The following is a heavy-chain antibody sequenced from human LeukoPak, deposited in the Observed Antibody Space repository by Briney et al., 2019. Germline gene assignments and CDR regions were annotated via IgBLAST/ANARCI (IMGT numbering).Heavy chain of an antibody. CDR1: GYTFTSYG. Sequence: ASVKVSCKASGYTFTSYGISWVRQAPGQGLEWMGWISAYDGNTNYAQKLQGRVTMTTDTSTSTAYMELRSLRSDDTAVYYCARDGNNYYGSGSYYKGSPDFDYWGRGTLVTVSS. CDR3: ARDGNNYYGSGSYYKGSPDFDY. V-gene: IGHV1-18*01. CDR2: ISAYDGNT. D-gene: IGHD3-10*01. J-gene: IGHJ4*02.